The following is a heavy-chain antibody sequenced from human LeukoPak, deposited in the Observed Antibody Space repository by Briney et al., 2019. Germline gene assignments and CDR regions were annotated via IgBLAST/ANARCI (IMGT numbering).Heavy chain of an antibody. J-gene: IGHJ6*03. Sequence: ASETLSLTCTVSDGSISSSSYYWGWIRQPPGKGLEWIGSIYYGSVFYSVSTYYNPSLKSRVTMSGDTSKNQFSLKLSSVTAADTAVYYCARSPYCSGGSCYRYYYYYMDVWGKGTTVTISS. CDR3: ARSPYCSGGSCYRYYYYYMDV. V-gene: IGHV4-39*01. D-gene: IGHD2-15*01. CDR1: DGSISSSSYY. CDR2: IYYGSVFYSVST.